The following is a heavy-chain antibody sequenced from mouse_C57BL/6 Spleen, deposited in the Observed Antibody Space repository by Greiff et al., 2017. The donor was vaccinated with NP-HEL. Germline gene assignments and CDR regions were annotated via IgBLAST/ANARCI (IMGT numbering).Heavy chain of an antibody. Sequence: QVHVKQSGPELVKPGASVKISCKASGYAFSSSWMNWVKQRPGKGLEWIGRIYPGDGDTNYNGKFKGKATLTADKSSSTAYMQLSSLTSEDSAVYFCARYYDYDHYWGQGTTLTVSS. V-gene: IGHV1-82*01. D-gene: IGHD2-4*01. CDR3: ARYYDYDHY. CDR2: IYPGDGDT. J-gene: IGHJ2*01. CDR1: GYAFSSSW.